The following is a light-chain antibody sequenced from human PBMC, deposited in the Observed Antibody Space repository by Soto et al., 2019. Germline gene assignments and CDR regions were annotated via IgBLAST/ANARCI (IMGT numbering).Light chain of an antibody. CDR2: DVN. Sequence: QSALTQPRSVSGSPGQSVTISCTGTSSDVGGYNYVSWYQQHPGKAPKFVIYDVNKRPSGVPDRFSGSKSGSTASLTISGLQAEDEADYYCCSYVGSFYVFGTGTKVTVL. J-gene: IGLJ1*01. CDR3: CSYVGSFYV. V-gene: IGLV2-11*01. CDR1: SSDVGGYNY.